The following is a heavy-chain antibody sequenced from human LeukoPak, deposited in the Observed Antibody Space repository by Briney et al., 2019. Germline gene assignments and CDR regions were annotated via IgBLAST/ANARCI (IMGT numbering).Heavy chain of an antibody. J-gene: IGHJ4*02. CDR1: GYTFTMYY. D-gene: IGHD2-21*02. V-gene: IGHV1-18*04. CDR3: ARDYCNNPTCHTREFDY. CDR2: ISGYNGNT. Sequence: ASVKVSCKASGYTFTMYYIHWVRQAPGQGLEWMGWISGYNGNTIYAQKLQGRVSMTTDTSTSTAYMDLRSLRSDDTAVYYCARDYCNNPTCHTREFDYWGQGTLVTVSS.